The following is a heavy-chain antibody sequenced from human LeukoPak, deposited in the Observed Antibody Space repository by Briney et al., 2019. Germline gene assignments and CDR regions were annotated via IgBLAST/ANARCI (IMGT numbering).Heavy chain of an antibody. J-gene: IGHJ4*02. Sequence: GGSLRLSCAASGFTFSSYGMHWVRQAPGKGLEWVAVIWYDGSNKYYADSVEGRFTISRDNSKNTLYLQMNSLRAEDTAVYYCARDFYGSGTYYYSIYFFDYWGQGTLVTVSS. V-gene: IGHV3-33*01. CDR2: IWYDGSNK. D-gene: IGHD3-10*01. CDR3: ARDFYGSGTYYYSIYFFDY. CDR1: GFTFSSYG.